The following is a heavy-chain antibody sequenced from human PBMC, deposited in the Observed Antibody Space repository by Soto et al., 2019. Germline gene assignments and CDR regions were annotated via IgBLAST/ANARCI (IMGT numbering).Heavy chain of an antibody. D-gene: IGHD6-6*01. CDR1: GYTFFSYG. Sequence: QVQLVQSGDEVKNPGASVKVSCKTSGYTFFSYGISWVRQAPGQGLEWMGWISGYNGNTNYAQKFQARVTMTADTSTRTAYMELRSPRSDDTAFYYCARKSSSSSWFDPWGQGTLVTVSS. CDR2: ISGYNGNT. V-gene: IGHV1-18*01. CDR3: ARKSSSSSWFDP. J-gene: IGHJ5*02.